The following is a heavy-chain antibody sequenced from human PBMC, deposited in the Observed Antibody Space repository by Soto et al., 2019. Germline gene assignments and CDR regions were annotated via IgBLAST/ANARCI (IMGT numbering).Heavy chain of an antibody. V-gene: IGHV4-34*01. Sequence: QVQLQQWGAGLLKPSETLSLTCAVYGGSFSGYYWSWIRQPPGKGLEWIGEINHSVSTTYNPSLKSRVTISVDTSTNQFSLKLSSVTAADTAVYYCALLEEGDKELDAFDIWGQGTMVTVSS. D-gene: IGHD2-21*02. CDR1: GGSFSGYY. J-gene: IGHJ3*02. CDR3: ALLEEGDKELDAFDI. CDR2: INHSVST.